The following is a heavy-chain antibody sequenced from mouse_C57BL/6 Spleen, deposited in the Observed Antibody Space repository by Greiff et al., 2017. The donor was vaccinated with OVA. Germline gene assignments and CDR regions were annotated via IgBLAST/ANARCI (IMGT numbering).Heavy chain of an antibody. J-gene: IGHJ3*01. CDR3: TRRAYDYAAWFAY. V-gene: IGHV1-15*01. CDR1: GYTFTDYE. Sequence: QVQLQQSGAELVRPGASVTLSCKASGYTFTDYEMHWVKQTPVHGLEWIGAIDPETGGTAYNQKFKGKAILTADKYSSTAYMELRSLTSEDSAVYYCTRRAYDYAAWFAYWGQGTLVTVSA. D-gene: IGHD2-4*01. CDR2: IDPETGGT.